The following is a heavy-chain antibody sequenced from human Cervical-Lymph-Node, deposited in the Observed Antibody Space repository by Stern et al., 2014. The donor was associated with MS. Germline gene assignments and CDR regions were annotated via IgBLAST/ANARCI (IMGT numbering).Heavy chain of an antibody. CDR2: IYYSGST. J-gene: IGHJ4*02. D-gene: IGHD3-3*01. Sequence: QLQLQESGPGLVKPSQTLSLTCTVSGGSISSGGYYWSWISQHPGKGLEWIGYIYYSGSTYYNPSLKSRVTISVDTSKNQFSLKLSSVTAADTAVYYCARVSYDFWSGYYVFDYWGQGTLVTVSS. V-gene: IGHV4-31*03. CDR3: ARVSYDFWSGYYVFDY. CDR1: GGSISSGGYY.